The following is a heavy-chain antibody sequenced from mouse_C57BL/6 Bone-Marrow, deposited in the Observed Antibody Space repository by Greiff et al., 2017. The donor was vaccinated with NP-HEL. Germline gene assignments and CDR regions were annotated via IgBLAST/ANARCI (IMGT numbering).Heavy chain of an antibody. D-gene: IGHD4-1*01. V-gene: IGHV5-12*01. CDR3: ARRGWDVDY. CDR2: ISNGGGST. J-gene: IGHJ2*01. CDR1: GFTFSDYY. Sequence: EVQRVESGGGLVQPGGSLKLSCAASGFTFSDYYMYWVRQTPEKRLEWVAYISNGGGSTYYPDTVKGRFTISRDNAKNTLYLQMSRLKSEDTAMYYCARRGWDVDYWGQGTTLTVSS.